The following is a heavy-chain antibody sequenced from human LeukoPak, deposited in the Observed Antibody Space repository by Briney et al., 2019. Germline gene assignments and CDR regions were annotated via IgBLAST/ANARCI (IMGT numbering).Heavy chain of an antibody. CDR2: ISSSSSYI. J-gene: IGHJ4*02. CDR1: GFTVSSNY. Sequence: GGSQRLSCAASGFTVSSNYMSWVRQAPGKGLEWVSSISSSSSYIYYADSVKGRFTISRDNAKNSLYLQMNSLRAEDTAVYYCARGTLWRELLNYWGQGTLVTVSS. V-gene: IGHV3-21*01. D-gene: IGHD1-26*01. CDR3: ARGTLWRELLNY.